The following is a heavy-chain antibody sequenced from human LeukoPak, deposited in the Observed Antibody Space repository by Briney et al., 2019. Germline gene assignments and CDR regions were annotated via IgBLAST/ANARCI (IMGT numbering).Heavy chain of an antibody. CDR3: AGRVTGYSSGYVH. CDR1: GITFSNYA. Sequence: GGSLRLSCVASGITFSNYAVSWVRQAPERGLDWVSVISGSAHKIRYADSVKGRFTISRDNSENIVYLQMNNLRVEDTAVYYCAGRVTGYSSGYVHWGQGTLVTVSS. J-gene: IGHJ4*02. D-gene: IGHD5-18*01. V-gene: IGHV3-23*01. CDR2: ISGSAHKI.